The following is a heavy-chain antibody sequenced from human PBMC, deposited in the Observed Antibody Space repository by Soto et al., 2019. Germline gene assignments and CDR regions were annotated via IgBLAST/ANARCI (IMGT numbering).Heavy chain of an antibody. V-gene: IGHV3-21*01. CDR3: ARASCSGGSCYAKRWYFDY. CDR1: GFTFSSYS. CDR2: ISSSSSYI. Sequence: GGSLRLSCAASGFTFSSYSMNWVRQAPGKGLEWVSSISSSSSYIYYADSVKGRFTISRDNAKNSLYLQMNSLRAEDTAVYYCARASCSGGSCYAKRWYFDYWGQGTPVTVSS. J-gene: IGHJ4*02. D-gene: IGHD2-15*01.